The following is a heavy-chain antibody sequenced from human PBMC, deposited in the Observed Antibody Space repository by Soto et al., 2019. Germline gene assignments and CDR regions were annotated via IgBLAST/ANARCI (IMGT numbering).Heavy chain of an antibody. CDR1: GFTFTTYA. CDR2: ISGSGGST. V-gene: IGHV3-23*01. Sequence: GGSLRLSCAASGFTFTTYAMSWVRQAPGKGLEWVSGISGSGGSTYYADSVKGRFTISRDNSQNTLYLQMNSLRAEDTAVYYCAKGRIFDYWGQGTLVTVSS. J-gene: IGHJ4*02. CDR3: AKGRIFDY.